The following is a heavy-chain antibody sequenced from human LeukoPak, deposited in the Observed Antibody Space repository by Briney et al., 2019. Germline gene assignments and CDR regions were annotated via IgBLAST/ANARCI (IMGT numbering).Heavy chain of an antibody. CDR2: INPNSGGT. D-gene: IGHD2-15*01. V-gene: IGHV1-2*06. J-gene: IGHJ4*02. CDR3: ARVGAYCSGGSCYHYFDY. Sequence: GASVKVSCKASGYTFTSYGISWVRQAPGQGLEWMGRINPNSGGTNYAQKFQGRVTMTRDTSISTAYMELSRLRSDDTAVYYCARVGAYCSGGSCYHYFDYWGQGTLVTVSS. CDR1: GYTFTSYG.